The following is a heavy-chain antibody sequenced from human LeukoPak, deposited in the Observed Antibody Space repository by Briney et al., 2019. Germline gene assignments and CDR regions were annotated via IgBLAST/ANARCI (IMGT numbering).Heavy chain of an antibody. CDR1: GFTFSSYG. V-gene: IGHV3-30*02. D-gene: IGHD2-15*01. Sequence: GGSLRLSCAASGFTFSSYGMHWVRQAPGKGLGWVAFIRYDGSNKYYADSVKGRFTISRDNSKNTLYLQMNSLRAEDTAVYYCAKSEKRGGCSGGSCYRWFDPWGQGTLVTVSS. CDR2: IRYDGSNK. CDR3: AKSEKRGGCSGGSCYRWFDP. J-gene: IGHJ5*02.